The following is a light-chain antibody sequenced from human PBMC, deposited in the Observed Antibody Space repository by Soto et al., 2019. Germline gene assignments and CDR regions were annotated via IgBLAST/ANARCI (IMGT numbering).Light chain of an antibody. Sequence: QSALTQPASVSGSPGQSITISCTGTNSDVGSYNLVSWYQQHPGKAPKLMIFEGSQRPSGVSNRFSGSKSGNTASLTISGLQAEDEADYYCCSDAGSVTFYVFGTGTKLTVL. CDR2: EGS. V-gene: IGLV2-23*01. CDR3: CSDAGSVTFYV. J-gene: IGLJ1*01. CDR1: NSDVGSYNL.